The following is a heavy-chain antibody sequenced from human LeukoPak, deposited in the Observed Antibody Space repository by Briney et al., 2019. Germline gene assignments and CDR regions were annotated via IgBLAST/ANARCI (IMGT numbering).Heavy chain of an antibody. CDR2: IYSKGTT. Sequence: SETLSLTCAVSGDSVSSFYWSWVRQSAGKGLEWIGRIYSKGTTKYNLSLKSRVTISLDQSNNQFSLYLSSVTAADTAVYYCARLRYTGTSQYYFDSWGQGFLVTVSS. D-gene: IGHD1-26*01. CDR1: GDSVSSFY. V-gene: IGHV4-4*07. CDR3: ARLRYTGTSQYYFDS. J-gene: IGHJ4*02.